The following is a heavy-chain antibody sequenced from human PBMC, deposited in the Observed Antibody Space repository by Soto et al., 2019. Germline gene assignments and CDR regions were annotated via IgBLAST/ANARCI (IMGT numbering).Heavy chain of an antibody. CDR2: ISPDGSDK. Sequence: EVQLVESGGGLVQPGGSLRLSCAASGFSFSSYWMTWVRQAPGKGLEWVANISPDGSDKYYVDSVKGRFTISRDHVKHSLYLQVNSLRVDDTALYYRARARIDLWGRGTLVTVSS. CDR3: ARARIDL. CDR1: GFSFSSYW. V-gene: IGHV3-7*01. J-gene: IGHJ2*01.